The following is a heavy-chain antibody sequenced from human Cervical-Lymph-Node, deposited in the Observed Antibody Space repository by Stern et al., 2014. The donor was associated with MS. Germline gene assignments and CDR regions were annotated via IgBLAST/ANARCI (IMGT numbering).Heavy chain of an antibody. CDR1: VDSFSGYW. CDR3: ARRIRDGYDWDAFNI. V-gene: IGHV5-51*03. Sequence: DQLVQSGAEARKPGESLKISCKGSVDSFSGYWIGWVRQRPGKSLEWMGIIYPGDSDTRYSPSFQGQVTMSADKSINTAYLQWSSLKASDTAIYYCARRIRDGYDWDAFNIWGQGTMVTVSS. J-gene: IGHJ3*02. D-gene: IGHD5-24*01. CDR2: IYPGDSDT.